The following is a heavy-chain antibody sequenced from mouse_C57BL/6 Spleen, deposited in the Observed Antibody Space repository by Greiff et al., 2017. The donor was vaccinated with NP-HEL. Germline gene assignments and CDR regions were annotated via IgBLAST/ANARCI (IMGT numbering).Heavy chain of an antibody. J-gene: IGHJ2*01. CDR3: AREGYYYYGSSYFDY. D-gene: IGHD1-1*01. CDR2: ISYDGSN. V-gene: IGHV3-6*01. CDR1: GYSITSGYY. Sequence: EVQLKESGPGLVKPSQSLSLTCSVTGYSITSGYYWNWIRQFPGNKLEWMGYISYDGSNNYNPSLKNRISITRDTSKNQFFLKLNSVTTEDTATYYCAREGYYYYGSSYFDYWGQGTTLTVSS.